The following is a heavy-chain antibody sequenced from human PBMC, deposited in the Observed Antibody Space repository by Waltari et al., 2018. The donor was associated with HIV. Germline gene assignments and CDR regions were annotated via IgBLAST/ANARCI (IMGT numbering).Heavy chain of an antibody. CDR2: ISSDGNNE. J-gene: IGHJ4*02. Sequence: RGLEWMAFISSDGNNEYYADAVKGRFTVSRDNSRNTLHLRMDSLRVEETAIYYCAKSLFGVVQYQYLFDYWAQGTLVTVSS. CDR3: AKSLFGVVQYQYLFDY. V-gene: IGHV3-30*18. D-gene: IGHD3-3*01.